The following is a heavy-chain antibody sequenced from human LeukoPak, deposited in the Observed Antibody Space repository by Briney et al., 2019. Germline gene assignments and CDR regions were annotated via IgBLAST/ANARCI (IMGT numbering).Heavy chain of an antibody. Sequence: GASVKVSCKASGYTFTGYYMHWVRQAPGQGLEWMGWINPNSGGTNYAQKFQGRVTITTDESTSTAYMELSSLRSEDTAVYYCASLHYSGSHAFGYWGQGTLVTVSS. J-gene: IGHJ4*02. CDR2: INPNSGGT. CDR3: ASLHYSGSHAFGY. CDR1: GYTFTGYY. D-gene: IGHD1-26*01. V-gene: IGHV1-2*02.